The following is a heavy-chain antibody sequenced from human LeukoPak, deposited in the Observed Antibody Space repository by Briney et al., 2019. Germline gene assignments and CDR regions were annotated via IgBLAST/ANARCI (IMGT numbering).Heavy chain of an antibody. CDR2: IWCDGSNK. CDR1: GFTFSSYG. J-gene: IGHJ4*02. D-gene: IGHD4-17*01. Sequence: PGRSLRLSCAASGFTFSSYGMHWVRQAPGKGLEWVAVIWCDGSNKYYADSVKGRFTISRDNSKNTLYLQMNSLRAEDTAVYYCARVYYGDYGALDYWGQGTLVTVSS. V-gene: IGHV3-33*08. CDR3: ARVYYGDYGALDY.